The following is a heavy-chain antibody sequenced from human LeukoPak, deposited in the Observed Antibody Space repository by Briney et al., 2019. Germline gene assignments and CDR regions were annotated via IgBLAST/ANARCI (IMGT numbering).Heavy chain of an antibody. D-gene: IGHD5-18*01. CDR2: IYTSGSP. Sequence: SETLSLTCTVSGDSTSRGIYSWSWIRQPAGKGLEWIGLIYTSGSPNYNPSLKSRVAISVDTSNNQFSLKLSSVTAADTAVYYCARGRGHSSLWGHGTQVTVSS. CDR3: ARGRGHSSL. CDR1: GDSTSRGIYS. J-gene: IGHJ4*01. V-gene: IGHV4-61*02.